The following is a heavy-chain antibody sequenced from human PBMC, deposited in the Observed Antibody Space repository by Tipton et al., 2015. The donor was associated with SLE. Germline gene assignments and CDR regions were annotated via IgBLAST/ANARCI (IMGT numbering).Heavy chain of an antibody. V-gene: IGHV4-30-2*01. CDR1: GGSISGYY. CDR3: ARGGAITMGQGEVDY. J-gene: IGHJ4*02. CDR2: IYHSGST. D-gene: IGHD3-10*01. Sequence: TLSLTCTVSGGSISGYYWSWIRQPPGKGLEWIGYIYHSGSTYYNPSLKSRVTISVDRSKNQFSLKLSSVTAADTAVYYCARGGAITMGQGEVDYWGQGTLVTVSS.